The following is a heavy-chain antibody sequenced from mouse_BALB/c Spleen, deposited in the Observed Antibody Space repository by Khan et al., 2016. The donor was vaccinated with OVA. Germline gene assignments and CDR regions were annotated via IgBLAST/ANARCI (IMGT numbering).Heavy chain of an antibody. CDR2: IDPYSGNT. V-gene: IGHV1-39*01. J-gene: IGHJ2*01. CDR1: GYSFTVYN. Sequence: VQLQQPGPELEKPGASVNISCKASGYSFTVYNMNWVKQNNGKSLEWIGNIDPYSGNTIYNQKFKGKATLTVDNSSSTAYMQLKSLTSEDSAVYYYARLGDDYAFGYWGQGTTLTVSS. CDR3: ARLGDDYAFGY. D-gene: IGHD2-4*01.